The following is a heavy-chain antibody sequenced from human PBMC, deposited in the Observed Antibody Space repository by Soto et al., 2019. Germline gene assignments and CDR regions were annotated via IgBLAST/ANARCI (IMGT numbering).Heavy chain of an antibody. Sequence: QVQLVESGGGVVQPGRSLRLSCAASGSTFSSYTMHWVRQAPGKGLEWVALISYDGSNKYYADSVKGRFTISRDNSKNTLYLQMNSLRAEDTAVYYCARGAGIAVAGTSFDYWGQGTLVTVSS. V-gene: IGHV3-30-3*01. D-gene: IGHD6-19*01. J-gene: IGHJ4*02. CDR3: ARGAGIAVAGTSFDY. CDR2: ISYDGSNK. CDR1: GSTFSSYT.